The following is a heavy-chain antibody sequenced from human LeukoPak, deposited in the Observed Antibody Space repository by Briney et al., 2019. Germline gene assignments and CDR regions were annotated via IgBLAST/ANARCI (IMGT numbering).Heavy chain of an antibody. V-gene: IGHV5-51*01. CDR1: GYRINSNW. J-gene: IGHJ4*02. CDR3: ARGLGGDFWSGYPYYFDF. Sequence: GASLKISWKGFGYRINSNWNGWVRQIPGKGLGWVGINYPGDSDTRYSTSFQGQVTISADKSIRTAYLQWSSLKASDTAMYYCARGLGGDFWSGYPYYFDFWGQGTLVTVSS. CDR2: NYPGDSDT. D-gene: IGHD3-3*01.